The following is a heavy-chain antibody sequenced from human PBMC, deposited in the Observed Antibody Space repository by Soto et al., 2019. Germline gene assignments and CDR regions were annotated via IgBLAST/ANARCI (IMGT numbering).Heavy chain of an antibody. V-gene: IGHV1-3*01. Sequence: ASVKVSCKASGYTFTSYAMHWVRQAPGQRLEWMGWINAGNGNTKYSQKFQGRVTIIRDTSASTAYMELSSLRAEDTAVYYCARVPERVYYYGSGYLDAFDIWGQGTMVTVSS. D-gene: IGHD3-10*01. CDR3: ARVPERVYYYGSGYLDAFDI. CDR2: INAGNGNT. J-gene: IGHJ3*02. CDR1: GYTFTSYA.